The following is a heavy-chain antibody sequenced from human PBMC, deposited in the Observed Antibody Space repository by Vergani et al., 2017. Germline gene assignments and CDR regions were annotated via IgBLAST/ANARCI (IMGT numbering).Heavy chain of an antibody. CDR3: ARDKRCSSTSCAKVYGMDV. CDR2: IYYSGST. J-gene: IGHJ6*02. V-gene: IGHV4-59*01. CDR1: GGSISSYY. D-gene: IGHD2-2*01. Sequence: QLQLQESGPGLVKPSETLSLTCTVSGGSISSYYWSWIRQPPGKGLEWIGYIYYSGSTNYNPSLKSRVTISVDTSKNQFSLKLSSVTAADTAVYYCARDKRCSSTSCAKVYGMDVWGQGTTVTVSS.